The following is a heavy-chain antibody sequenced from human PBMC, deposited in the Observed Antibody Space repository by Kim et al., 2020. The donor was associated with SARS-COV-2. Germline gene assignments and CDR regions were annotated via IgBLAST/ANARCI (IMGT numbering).Heavy chain of an antibody. CDR2: IYYSGST. V-gene: IGHV4-39*07. CDR3: ARDGMVRDGVYYYYYGMDV. Sequence: SETLSLTCTVSGGSISSSSYYWGWIRQPPGKGLEWIGSIYYSGSTYYNPSLKSRVTISVDTSKNQFSLKLSSVTAADTAVYYCARDGMVRDGVYYYYYGMDVWVQGTTVTVSS. J-gene: IGHJ6*02. CDR1: GGSISSSSYY. D-gene: IGHD3-10*01.